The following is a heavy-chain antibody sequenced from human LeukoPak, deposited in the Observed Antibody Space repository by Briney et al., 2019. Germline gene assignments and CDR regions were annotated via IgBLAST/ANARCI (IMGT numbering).Heavy chain of an antibody. CDR2: ISYAGNIK. Sequence: GGSLRLSCAASGFTFRSYAMHWVRQAPGKGLEWVALISYAGNIKYYADSVKGRFIISRDNSKNTLYLQMNSLRAEDTAVYYCARDPQFPDNYYYYMDVWGKGTTVTVSS. J-gene: IGHJ6*03. D-gene: IGHD1-14*01. CDR1: GFTFRSYA. V-gene: IGHV3-30*04. CDR3: ARDPQFPDNYYYYMDV.